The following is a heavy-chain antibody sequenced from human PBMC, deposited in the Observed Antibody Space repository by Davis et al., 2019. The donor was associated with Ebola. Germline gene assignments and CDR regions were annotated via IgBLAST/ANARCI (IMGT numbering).Heavy chain of an antibody. J-gene: IGHJ4*02. V-gene: IGHV4-59*01. CDR2: VYHGGSREST. D-gene: IGHD1-1*01. CDR1: NGSISDYF. CDR3: ARVSNDIVDY. Sequence: PSETLSLTCSVSNGSISDYFWTWIRQPPGKGLEWIGNVYHGGSRESTNYNPSLKTRVTMFVDTSKNLFSLDLTSAIAADTAVYYCARVSNDIVDYWGQGTLVTVSS.